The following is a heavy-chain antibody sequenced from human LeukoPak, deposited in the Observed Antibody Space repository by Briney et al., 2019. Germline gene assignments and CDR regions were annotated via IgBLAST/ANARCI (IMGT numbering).Heavy chain of an antibody. D-gene: IGHD3-3*01. CDR1: GGYISSGSYY. CDR2: IHRSGIT. J-gene: IGHJ5*02. Sequence: SHTVSLTCTVSGGYISSGSYYWSWIRPPAGNGLEWIGRIHRSGITAYNPSVKSRVTISVDTSKNQFSLKLNSVTAADTAVYYCARGGFLVQNHFDPWGQGTLVTVSS. V-gene: IGHV4-61*02. CDR3: ARGGFLVQNHFDP.